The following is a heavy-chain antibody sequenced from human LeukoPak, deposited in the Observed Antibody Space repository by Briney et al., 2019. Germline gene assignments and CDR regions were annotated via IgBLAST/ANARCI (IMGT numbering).Heavy chain of an antibody. CDR2: IRYDGSNK. D-gene: IGHD6-13*01. Sequence: GGSLRLSCAASGFTFSSYGMHWVRQAPGKGLEWVAFIRYDGSNKYYADSAKGRFTISRDNSKNTLYLQINSLRAEDTAVYYCAKNTAAAGSDFDYWGQGTLVTVSS. V-gene: IGHV3-30*02. CDR3: AKNTAAAGSDFDY. J-gene: IGHJ4*02. CDR1: GFTFSSYG.